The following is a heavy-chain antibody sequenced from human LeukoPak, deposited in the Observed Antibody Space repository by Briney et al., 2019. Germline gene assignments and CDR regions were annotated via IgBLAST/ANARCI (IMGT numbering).Heavy chain of an antibody. D-gene: IGHD3-10*01. CDR1: GFTFDDYA. V-gene: IGHV3-9*01. CDR3: AKGTGSYYDFCLDY. Sequence: GGSLRLSCAASGFTFDDYAMHWVRQAPGKGLEWVSGISWNSGSIGYADSVKGRFTISRDNAKNSLYLQMHSLRAEDTALYYCAKGTGSYYDFCLDYWGQGTLVTVSS. J-gene: IGHJ4*02. CDR2: ISWNSGSI.